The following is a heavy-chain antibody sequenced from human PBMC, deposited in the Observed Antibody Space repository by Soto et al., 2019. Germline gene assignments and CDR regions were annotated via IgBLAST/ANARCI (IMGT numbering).Heavy chain of an antibody. CDR1: GGSFSGYY. CDR2: SNHSGST. D-gene: IGHD3-3*01. CDR3: ARVGLSRQQKRYDS. J-gene: IGHJ5*02. V-gene: IGHV4-34*01. Sequence: VQLQQWGAGLLKPSETLSLTCAVYGGSFSGYYWSWIRQPPGKGLEWIGESNHSGSTNYNPSLESRVTISVDTSKNQCSLKLSSVTAADTAVYYCARVGLSRQQKRYDSWGQGTLVNVSS.